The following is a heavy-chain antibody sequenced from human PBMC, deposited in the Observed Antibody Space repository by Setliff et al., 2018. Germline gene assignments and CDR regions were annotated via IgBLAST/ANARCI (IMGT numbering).Heavy chain of an antibody. V-gene: IGHV4-34*01. Sequence: PSETLSLTCAVYGGSFSAYYWSWIRQPPGKGLEWIGEINHSGSTNYNPSLKSRVTISVDTSKNQFSLKLSSVTAADTAVYYCASLYGDPYYFDYRGQGTLVTVSS. D-gene: IGHD4-17*01. CDR1: GGSFSAYY. CDR2: INHSGST. J-gene: IGHJ4*02. CDR3: ASLYGDPYYFDY.